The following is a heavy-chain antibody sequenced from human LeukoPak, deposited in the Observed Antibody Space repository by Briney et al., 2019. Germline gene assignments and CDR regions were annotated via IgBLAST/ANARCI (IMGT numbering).Heavy chain of an antibody. V-gene: IGHV1-46*01. J-gene: IGHJ5*02. Sequence: ASVKVSCKASGYTFTSYDMHWVRQAPGQGLEWMGIIKPSGGSTSYAQKFQGRVTMTRDTSTSTVHMELSNLRSEDTAVYYCARANYGQSFRWFDPWGQGTLVTVSS. CDR2: IKPSGGST. CDR3: ARANYGQSFRWFDP. D-gene: IGHD4-17*01. CDR1: GYTFTSYD.